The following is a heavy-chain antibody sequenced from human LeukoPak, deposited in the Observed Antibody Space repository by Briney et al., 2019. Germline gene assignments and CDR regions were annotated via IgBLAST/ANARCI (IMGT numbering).Heavy chain of an antibody. CDR2: ISTSSSYI. V-gene: IGHV3-21*01. Sequence: GGSLRLSCAASGFTVSSNYMSWVRQAPGKGLEWVSSISTSSSYIYYADSVKGRFTISRDNAKNSLYLQMNSLRAEDTAVYYCASIPLIRGVTSDAFDFWGQGTMVTVSS. D-gene: IGHD3-10*01. CDR1: GFTVSSNY. J-gene: IGHJ3*01. CDR3: ASIPLIRGVTSDAFDF.